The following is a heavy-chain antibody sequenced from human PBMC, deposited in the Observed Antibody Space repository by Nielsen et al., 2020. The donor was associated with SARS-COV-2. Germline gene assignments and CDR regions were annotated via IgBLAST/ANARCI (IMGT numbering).Heavy chain of an antibody. V-gene: IGHV4-39*01. CDR3: ASIRSYYYMDV. J-gene: IGHJ6*03. D-gene: IGHD3-3*02. CDR2: VYYTGRT. Sequence: SETLSLTCTVSGGSIRYTNYYWGWIRQPPGKGLEWIGSVYYTGRTSYTPSLRSRVTIFEDTSRNQFSLKLTSLTAADTAVYYCASIRSYYYMDVWGEGTSVTVSS. CDR1: GGSIRYTNYY.